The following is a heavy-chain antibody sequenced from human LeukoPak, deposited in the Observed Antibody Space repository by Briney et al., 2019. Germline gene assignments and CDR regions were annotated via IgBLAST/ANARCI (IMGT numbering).Heavy chain of an antibody. D-gene: IGHD3-22*01. CDR2: IRKKGDGGTT. Sequence: GGSLRLSCAASGFPFSDDWMSWVRQAPGKGLEWVGRIRKKGDGGTTDYAAPVKGRFTISRDDSKNTLYLQMNSLKTEDTAVYYCTTDRLNAGLFRPYYYYYMDVWGKGTTVTVSS. CDR1: GFPFSDDW. V-gene: IGHV3-15*01. CDR3: TTDRLNAGLFRPYYYYYMDV. J-gene: IGHJ6*03.